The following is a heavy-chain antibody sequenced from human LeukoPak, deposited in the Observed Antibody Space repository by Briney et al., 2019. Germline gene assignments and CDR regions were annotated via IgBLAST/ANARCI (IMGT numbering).Heavy chain of an antibody. CDR3: ARAPGYRGFLDY. Sequence: GGSLRLSCAASGFTFSSYSMNWVRQAPGKGLEWVSSISSSSSYIYYADSVKGRFTISRDNAKNSLYLRMNSLRAEDTAVYYCARAPGYRGFLDYWGQGTLVTVSS. V-gene: IGHV3-21*01. CDR1: GFTFSSYS. D-gene: IGHD6-13*01. J-gene: IGHJ4*02. CDR2: ISSSSSYI.